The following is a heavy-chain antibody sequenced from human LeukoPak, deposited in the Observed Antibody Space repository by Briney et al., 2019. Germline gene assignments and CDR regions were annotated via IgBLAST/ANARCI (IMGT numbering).Heavy chain of an antibody. D-gene: IGHD1-7*01. J-gene: IGHJ4*02. CDR3: ARENYCPDY. CDR1: GFTFSSHW. V-gene: IGHV3-30-3*01. Sequence: GGSLRLSCAASGFTFSSHWMHWVRQAPGKGLEWVAVISYDGSNKYYADSVKGRFTISRDNSKNTLYLQMNSLRAEDTAVYYCARENYCPDYWGQGTLVTVSS. CDR2: ISYDGSNK.